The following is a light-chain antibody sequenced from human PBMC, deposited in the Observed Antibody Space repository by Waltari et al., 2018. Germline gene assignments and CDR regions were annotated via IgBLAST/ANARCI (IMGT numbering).Light chain of an antibody. CDR2: RAS. J-gene: IGKJ1*01. V-gene: IGKV3-20*01. CDR1: QSVGSSS. Sequence: EIVLTQSPGTASLSPGDSVNLSCRASQSVGSSSLAWYQKKPGKGPRLVIYRASRRTTGSPYWLGVSGSWTHCDCTIRRMESECFTRNYCQHDGTGPATVGKGTRVGIK. CDR3: QHDGTGPAT.